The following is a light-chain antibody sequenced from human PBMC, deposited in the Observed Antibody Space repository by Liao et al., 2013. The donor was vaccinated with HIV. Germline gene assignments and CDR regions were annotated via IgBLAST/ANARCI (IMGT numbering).Light chain of an antibody. Sequence: SYDLTQPPSVSVPPGQTATITCSGDRLGDKYASWYQQKSGQSPVLVIYEATKRPAGIPERFSGSNSGNTATLTISGSQPLDEADYYCQTWHISTLILGGGTKLTVL. J-gene: IGLJ2*01. CDR3: QTWHISTLI. CDR1: RLGDKY. CDR2: EAT. V-gene: IGLV3-1*01.